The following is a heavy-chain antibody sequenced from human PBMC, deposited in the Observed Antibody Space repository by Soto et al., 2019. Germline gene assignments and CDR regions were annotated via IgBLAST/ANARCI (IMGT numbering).Heavy chain of an antibody. CDR3: TRELYFMSTSTVTTDGY. D-gene: IGHD4-17*01. CDR2: ISPENGKT. J-gene: IGHJ4*02. V-gene: IGHV1-18*01. CDR1: GYTFMNFG. Sequence: HVQMVQSGGEVKKPGASVKVSCKPSGYTFMNFGISWVRQAPGQGLQWMGWISPENGKTKYALKFQGRVSMTADTSTSTVYMELRSLRSDDTAVYYCTRELYFMSTSTVTTDGYWGQGTLVAVSS.